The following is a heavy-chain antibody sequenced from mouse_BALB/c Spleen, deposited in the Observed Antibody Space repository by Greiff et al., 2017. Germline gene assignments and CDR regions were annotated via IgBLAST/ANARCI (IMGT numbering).Heavy chain of an antibody. CDR2: ISSGSSTI. Sequence: VQLKESGGGLVQPGGSLKLSCAASGFTFSSYGMHWVRQAPEKGLEWVAYISSGSSTIYYADTVKGRFTISRDNPKNTLFLQMTSLKSEDTAMYYCARGDYYKAYYSDYWGQGTTLTVSS. J-gene: IGHJ2*01. D-gene: IGHD2-12*01. CDR1: GFTFSSYG. V-gene: IGHV5-17*02. CDR3: ARGDYYKAYYSDY.